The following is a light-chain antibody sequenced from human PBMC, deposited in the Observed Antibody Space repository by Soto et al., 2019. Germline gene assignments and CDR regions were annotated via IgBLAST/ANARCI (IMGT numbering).Light chain of an antibody. CDR3: CSYTRSTTYV. J-gene: IGLJ1*01. V-gene: IGLV2-14*01. CDR2: DVS. CDR1: SSDVGGYNY. Sequence: QSALTQPPSVSGSPGQSITISCTGTSSDVGGYNYVSWYQQHPGKAPKLMIYDVSDRPSGVSTRFSGSKSGTTASLTISGLQAEDESDYYCCSYTRSTTYVFGTGTKVTVL.